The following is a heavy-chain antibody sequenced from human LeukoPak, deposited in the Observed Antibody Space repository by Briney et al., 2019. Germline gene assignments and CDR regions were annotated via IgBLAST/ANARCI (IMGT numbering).Heavy chain of an antibody. CDR1: GFTFSSYA. CDR2: ISGSGGST. Sequence: GGWLRLSCAASGFTFSSYAMSWVRQAPGKGLEWVSAISGSGGSTYYADSVKGRFTISRDNSKNTLYLQMNSLRAEDTAVYYCAKGPNIVVVPAAIGGHVDYWGQGTLVTVSS. CDR3: AKGPNIVVVPAAIGGHVDY. D-gene: IGHD2-2*01. J-gene: IGHJ4*02. V-gene: IGHV3-23*01.